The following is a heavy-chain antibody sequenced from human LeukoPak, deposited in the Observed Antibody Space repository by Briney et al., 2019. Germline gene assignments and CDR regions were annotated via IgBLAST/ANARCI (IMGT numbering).Heavy chain of an antibody. V-gene: IGHV3-48*01. CDR3: ARGGIVVPAAMKV. CDR1: GFTFSSYS. CDR2: ISSSSSTI. Sequence: GGSLRLSCAASGFTFSSYSMNWVRQAPGKGLEWVSYISSSSSTIYYADSVKGRFTISRDNAKNSLYLQMNSLRAEDTAVYYCARGGIVVPAAMKVWGQGTLVTVSS. D-gene: IGHD2-2*01. J-gene: IGHJ4*02.